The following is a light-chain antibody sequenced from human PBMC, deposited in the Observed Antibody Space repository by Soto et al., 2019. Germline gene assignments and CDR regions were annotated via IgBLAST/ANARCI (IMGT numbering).Light chain of an antibody. CDR2: IND. Sequence: QSVLTQPPSASGTPGQRVTISWAGSSSNIGTYTVNWYQQFPGTAPKLLIYINDQRPSGVPARFSGFKYGTAASLAISGLQSEDEAEYYCADWHDSLTGPYVFGTGTKVTVL. CDR1: SSNIGTYT. V-gene: IGLV1-44*01. J-gene: IGLJ1*01. CDR3: ADWHDSLTGPYV.